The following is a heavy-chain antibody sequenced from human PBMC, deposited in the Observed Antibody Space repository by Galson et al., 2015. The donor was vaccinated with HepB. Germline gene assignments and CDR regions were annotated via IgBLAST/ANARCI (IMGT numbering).Heavy chain of an antibody. J-gene: IGHJ4*02. CDR3: AADPGPSYYGSGRTQNGD. Sequence: SVKVSCKASGFTFTSSAVQWVRQARGQRLEWIGWIVVGSGNTNYAQKFQERVTITRDMSTSTAYMELSSLRSEDTAVYYCAADPGPSYYGSGRTQNGDWGQGTLVTVSS. CDR1: GFTFTSSA. CDR2: IVVGSGNT. V-gene: IGHV1-58*01. D-gene: IGHD3-10*01.